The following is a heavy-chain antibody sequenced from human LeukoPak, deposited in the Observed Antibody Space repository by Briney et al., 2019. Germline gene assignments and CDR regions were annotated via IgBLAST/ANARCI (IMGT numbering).Heavy chain of an antibody. CDR2: INPGDSDT. CDR1: GYSFTSYW. V-gene: IGHV5-51*01. CDR3: ARQYSGSYYFDY. J-gene: IGHJ4*02. D-gene: IGHD1-26*01. Sequence: GESLKISCRGSGYSFTSYWIAWVRQMPGKGLEWMGIINPGDSDTRYSPSFQGQVTISADKSTGTAYLQWNSLKASDTAMYFCARQYSGSYYFDYWGQGTLVTVSS.